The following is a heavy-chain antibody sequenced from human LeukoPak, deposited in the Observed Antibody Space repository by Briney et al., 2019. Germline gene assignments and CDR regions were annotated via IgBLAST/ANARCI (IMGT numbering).Heavy chain of an antibody. V-gene: IGHV1-18*01. D-gene: IGHD3-22*01. Sequence: ASVKVSCKASGYTFTSYGISWVRQAPGQGLEWMGWISAYNGNTNYAQRPQGRVTMTTDTSTSTAYMELRSLRSDDTAVYYCASKDYYDSSGSRWGVYYYYYMDVWGKGTTVTISS. J-gene: IGHJ6*03. CDR1: GYTFTSYG. CDR3: ASKDYYDSSGSRWGVYYYYYMDV. CDR2: ISAYNGNT.